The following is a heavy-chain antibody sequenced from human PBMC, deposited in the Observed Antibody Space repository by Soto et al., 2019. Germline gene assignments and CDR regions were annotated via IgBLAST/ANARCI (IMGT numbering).Heavy chain of an antibody. J-gene: IGHJ4*02. Sequence: QVQLVESGGGVVQPGRSLRLSCAASGFTFSSYGMHWVRQAPGKGLEWVAVIWYDGSNKYYADSVKGRFTISRDNSKNTLYQQMNSLRAEDTAVYYCARDRVLGGGQQLVRLAYWGQGTLVTVSS. CDR3: ARDRVLGGGQQLVRLAY. V-gene: IGHV3-33*01. D-gene: IGHD6-13*01. CDR1: GFTFSSYG. CDR2: IWYDGSNK.